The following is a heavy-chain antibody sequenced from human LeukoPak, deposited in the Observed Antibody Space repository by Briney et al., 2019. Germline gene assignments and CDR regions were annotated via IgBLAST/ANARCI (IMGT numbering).Heavy chain of an antibody. J-gene: IGHJ4*01. V-gene: IGHV4-38-2*02. CDR2: INHSWST. CDR1: GYSISNNFY. Sequence: SETGSLTCTVSGYSISNNFYWAGIRQSPGKGLEWIVSINHSWSTYYNPSLKSRVTISVDTPKNQFSLKLTSVTAADTAVYYCARAPGTTFDYWGHGNMVTVSS. CDR3: ARAPGTTFDY. D-gene: IGHD4-17*01.